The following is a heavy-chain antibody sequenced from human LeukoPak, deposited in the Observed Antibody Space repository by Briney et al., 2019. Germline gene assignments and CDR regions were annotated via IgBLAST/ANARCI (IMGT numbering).Heavy chain of an antibody. D-gene: IGHD1-26*01. Sequence: GGSLRLSCAASGFTFSSYGMSWVRQAPGKGLEWVSAISGSGGTTYYADSVKGRFTISRDNSKNTLHLQMNSLRAEDTAAYYCARGRSGTYRRHYYSYYYMNLWGKGTTVTVSS. CDR1: GFTFSSYG. V-gene: IGHV3-23*01. J-gene: IGHJ6*03. CDR2: ISGSGGTT. CDR3: ARGRSGTYRRHYYSYYYMNL.